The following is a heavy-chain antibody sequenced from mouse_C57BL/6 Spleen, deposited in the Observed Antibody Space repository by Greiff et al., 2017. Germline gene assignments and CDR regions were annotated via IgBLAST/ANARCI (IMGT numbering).Heavy chain of an antibody. CDR1: GYTFTSYW. V-gene: IGHV1-52*01. D-gene: IGHD2-4*01. CDR2: IDPSDSET. Sequence: VQLQQSGAELVRPGSSVKLSCKASGYTFTSYWMHWVKQRPIQGLEWIGNIDPSDSETHYNQKFKDKATLTVDKSSSTAYMQLSSLTSEDSAVYYCARKGDYDYEGFDYWGQGTTLTVSS. CDR3: ARKGDYDYEGFDY. J-gene: IGHJ2*01.